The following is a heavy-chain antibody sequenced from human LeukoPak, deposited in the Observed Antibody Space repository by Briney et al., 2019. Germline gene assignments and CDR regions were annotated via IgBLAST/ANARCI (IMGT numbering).Heavy chain of an antibody. Sequence: TGGSLRLSCAAPGFTLSSYWMSWVRQAPGKGLERVANIKQEGSEKYYVDSVKGRFTISRDNAKNSLYLQMNSLRAEDTAVYYCARDAYGGGEYFDLWGRGTLVTVSS. CDR1: GFTLSSYW. J-gene: IGHJ2*01. V-gene: IGHV3-7*01. D-gene: IGHD3-16*01. CDR2: IKQEGSEK. CDR3: ARDAYGGGEYFDL.